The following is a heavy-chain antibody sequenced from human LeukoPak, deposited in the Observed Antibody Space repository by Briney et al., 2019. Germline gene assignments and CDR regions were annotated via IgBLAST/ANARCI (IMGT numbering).Heavy chain of an antibody. V-gene: IGHV3-33*01. J-gene: IGHJ4*02. D-gene: IGHD2-15*01. CDR2: IWYDGSNK. Sequence: PGRSLRLSCEASGFTFSSYGMHWVRQAPGKGLEWVALIWYDGSNKFYADSVKGRFTISRDNSKNTLYLQMNCLRAEDTAVYYCARDLRSGSSWYLFGYWGQGTLVTVSS. CDR3: ARDLRSGSSWYLFGY. CDR1: GFTFSSYG.